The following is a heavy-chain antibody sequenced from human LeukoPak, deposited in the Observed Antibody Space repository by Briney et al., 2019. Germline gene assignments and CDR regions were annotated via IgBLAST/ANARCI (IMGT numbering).Heavy chain of an antibody. CDR3: AKDMDSYGEDNFDY. J-gene: IGHJ4*02. CDR1: GFTFSDYA. V-gene: IGHV3-23*01. D-gene: IGHD5-18*01. Sequence: PGGSLRLSCAASGFTFSDYAMNWVRQAPGKGLEWVSAISGSGGSTYYADSVKGRFTISRDNSKNTLYLQMNSLRAEDTAVYYCAKDMDSYGEDNFDYWGQGTLVTVSS. CDR2: ISGSGGST.